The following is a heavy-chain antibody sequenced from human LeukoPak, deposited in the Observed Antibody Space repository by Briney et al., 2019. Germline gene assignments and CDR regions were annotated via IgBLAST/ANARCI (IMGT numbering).Heavy chain of an antibody. V-gene: IGHV1-18*01. D-gene: IGHD1-26*01. Sequence: ASVKVSCKASGYTFTSYGISWVRQAPGQGLEWMGWISAYNGNTNYAQKLQGRVTMTTGTSTSTAYMELRSLRSDDTAVYYCARLRGGGSYFRDAFDIWGQGTMVTVSS. CDR1: GYTFTSYG. CDR3: ARLRGGGSYFRDAFDI. CDR2: ISAYNGNT. J-gene: IGHJ3*02.